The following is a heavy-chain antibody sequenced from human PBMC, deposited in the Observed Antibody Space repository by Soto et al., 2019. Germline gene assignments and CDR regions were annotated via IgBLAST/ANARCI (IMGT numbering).Heavy chain of an antibody. Sequence: GGSLRLSCAASGFTFSSYSMNRVRQAPGKGLEWVSYISSSSSTTYYADSVKGRFTISRDNAKNSLYLQMNSLRAEDTAVYYCAMPGYCSGGSCLTESHDAFDIWGQGTMVTVSS. V-gene: IGHV3-48*01. J-gene: IGHJ3*02. CDR2: ISSSSSTT. CDR1: GFTFSSYS. CDR3: AMPGYCSGGSCLTESHDAFDI. D-gene: IGHD2-15*01.